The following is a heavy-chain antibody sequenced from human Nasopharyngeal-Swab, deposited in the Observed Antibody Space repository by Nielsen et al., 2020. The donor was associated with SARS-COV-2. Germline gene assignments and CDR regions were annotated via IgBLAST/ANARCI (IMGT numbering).Heavy chain of an antibody. Sequence: GESLKISCAASGFTFSDHYMDWVRQAPGKGLEWVGRSRDKAHSYTTEYAASVKGRFTISRGDSENSLYLQMNSLRTEDTAVYYCHLSSGYDGYINYWGQGTLVTVSS. CDR2: SRDKAHSYTT. D-gene: IGHD3-22*01. J-gene: IGHJ4*02. V-gene: IGHV3-72*01. CDR1: GFTFSDHY. CDR3: HLSSGYDGYINY.